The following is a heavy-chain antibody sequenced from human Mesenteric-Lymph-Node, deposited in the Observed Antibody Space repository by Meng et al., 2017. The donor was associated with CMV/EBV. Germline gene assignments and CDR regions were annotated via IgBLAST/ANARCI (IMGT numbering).Heavy chain of an antibody. CDR3: ARDLGTPMAPLDY. V-gene: IGHV3-30-3*01. D-gene: IGHD5-18*01. Sequence: GGSLRLSCAASGFTFSSYAMSWVRQAPGKGLEWVALISSDGHKKHYADSVKGRLTISRDNAKNTLFLQMNSVRFEDTAVYYCARDLGTPMAPLDYWGQGTLVTVSS. CDR2: ISSDGHKK. CDR1: GFTFSSYA. J-gene: IGHJ4*02.